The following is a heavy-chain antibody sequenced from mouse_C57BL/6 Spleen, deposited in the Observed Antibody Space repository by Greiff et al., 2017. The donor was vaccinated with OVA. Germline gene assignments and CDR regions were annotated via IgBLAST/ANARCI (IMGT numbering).Heavy chain of an antibody. CDR2: IYWDDDK. Sequence: QVTLKECGPGILQSSQTLSLTCSFSGFSLSTSGMGVSWIRQPSGKGLEWLAHIYWDDDKRYNPSLKSRLTISKDTSRNQVFLKITSVDTADTATYYCARVLYYGSSYNYAMDYWGQGTSVTVSS. D-gene: IGHD1-1*01. V-gene: IGHV8-12*01. CDR1: GFSLSTSGMG. CDR3: ARVLYYGSSYNYAMDY. J-gene: IGHJ4*01.